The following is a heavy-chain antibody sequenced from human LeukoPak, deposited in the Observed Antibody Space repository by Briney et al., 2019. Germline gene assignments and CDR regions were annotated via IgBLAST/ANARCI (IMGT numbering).Heavy chain of an antibody. CDR2: ISANGGAT. CDR1: GFTFSIYD. CDR3: AKDVAGDDSCGYQF. D-gene: IGHD3-22*01. Sequence: GGSLRLSCTASGFTFSIYDMTWVRQAPGKGLEWVSTISANGGATKFADFVRGRFTISRDISKNTLYLQMNSLTVEDTAVYYCAKDVAGDDSCGYQFWGQGTLVTVSS. V-gene: IGHV3-23*01. J-gene: IGHJ4*02.